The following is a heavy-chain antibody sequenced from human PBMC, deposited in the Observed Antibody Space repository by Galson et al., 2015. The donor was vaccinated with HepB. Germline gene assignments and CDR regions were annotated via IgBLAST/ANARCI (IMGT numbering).Heavy chain of an antibody. Sequence: SLRLSCAASGFTFSSYAMHWVRQAPGKGLEWVAVISYDGSNKYYADSVKGRFTISRDNSKNTLYLQMNSLRAEDTAVYYCARGGFGELLDPYFQHWGQGTLVTVSS. D-gene: IGHD3-10*01. J-gene: IGHJ1*01. V-gene: IGHV3-30*04. CDR3: ARGGFGELLDPYFQH. CDR2: ISYDGSNK. CDR1: GFTFSSYA.